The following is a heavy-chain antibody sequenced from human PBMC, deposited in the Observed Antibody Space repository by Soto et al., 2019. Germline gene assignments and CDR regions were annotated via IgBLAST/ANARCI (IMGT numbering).Heavy chain of an antibody. Sequence: QVQLVESGGGVVQPGGSLRLSCAASGFTFSTYVMHWVRQAPGKGLEWVAVTWYDESNKYYAESVKGRFTVSRDNSKNTLYLQMNSLRAEDTALYYCATLLDAFDLWGQGTMVTVSS. CDR2: TWYDESNK. CDR1: GFTFSTYV. V-gene: IGHV3-33*01. CDR3: ATLLDAFDL. J-gene: IGHJ3*01.